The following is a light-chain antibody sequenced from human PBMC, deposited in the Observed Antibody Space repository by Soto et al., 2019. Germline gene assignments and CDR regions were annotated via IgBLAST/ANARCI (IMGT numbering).Light chain of an antibody. J-gene: IGKJ1*01. CDR3: PRYTNWLWT. Sequence: EIVMTQSPATLSVSPGERATLSCRASQNISSNLAWYQQKPGQAPRVLIDGASTRATGIPARFSDSGSGTEFTLTMSSRQSEIFPVYYGPRYTNWLWTFGQETNEELQ. CDR2: GAS. V-gene: IGKV3-15*01. CDR1: QNISSN.